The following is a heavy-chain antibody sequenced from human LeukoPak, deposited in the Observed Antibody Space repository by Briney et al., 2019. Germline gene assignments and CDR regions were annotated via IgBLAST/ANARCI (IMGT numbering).Heavy chain of an antibody. V-gene: IGHV4-4*07. D-gene: IGHD2-2*02. Sequence: SETLSLTCTVSGGSISSYYWSWIRQPAGKGLEWIGRIYTSRSTNYNPSLKSRVTMSVDTSKNQFSLKLSSVTAADTAVYYCARDLSAYCSSTSCYKGGIDPWGQGTLVNVSS. CDR3: ARDLSAYCSSTSCYKGGIDP. CDR2: IYTSRST. J-gene: IGHJ5*02. CDR1: GGSISSYY.